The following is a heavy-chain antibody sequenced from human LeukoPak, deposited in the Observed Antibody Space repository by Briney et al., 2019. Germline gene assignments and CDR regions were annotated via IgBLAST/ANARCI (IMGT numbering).Heavy chain of an antibody. Sequence: GGSLRLSCAASGFTFSNHGMNWVRQAPGKGLEWVSGISPSGDITYYADSVKGRFTISRDNSKNTLYLQMNSLRAEDTAVYYCAKDIQYYDILTGYPSYYFDYWGQGTLVTVSS. V-gene: IGHV3-23*01. J-gene: IGHJ4*02. D-gene: IGHD3-9*01. CDR3: AKDIQYYDILTGYPSYYFDY. CDR1: GFTFSNHG. CDR2: ISPSGDIT.